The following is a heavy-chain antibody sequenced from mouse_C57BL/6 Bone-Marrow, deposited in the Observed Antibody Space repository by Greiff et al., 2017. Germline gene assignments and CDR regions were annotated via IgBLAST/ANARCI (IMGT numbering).Heavy chain of an antibody. Sequence: VQLQQPGAELVKPGASVKMSCKASGYTFTSYWITWVKQRPGQGLEWIGDIYPGSGSTNYNEKFKSKATLTVDTSSSTAYMQLSSLTSEDSAVYYCARGLITTVVGVGYWGQGTTLTVSS. D-gene: IGHD1-1*01. J-gene: IGHJ2*01. CDR3: ARGLITTVVGVGY. CDR2: IYPGSGST. CDR1: GYTFTSYW. V-gene: IGHV1-55*01.